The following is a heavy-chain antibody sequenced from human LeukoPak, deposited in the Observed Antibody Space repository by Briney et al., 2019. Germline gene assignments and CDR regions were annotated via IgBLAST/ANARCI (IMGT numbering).Heavy chain of an antibody. Sequence: ASVKVSCRASGYMFTAYYIHWVRQAPGQGLEWMGWINPNSGGTNLAQKFEGRVTMTRDTSISTVYMDLTRLISDDTAVYYCAKEYPRIAAAGTQKKLLDYWGQGTLVTVSS. J-gene: IGHJ4*02. CDR1: GYMFTAYY. D-gene: IGHD6-25*01. V-gene: IGHV1-2*02. CDR3: AKEYPRIAAAGTQKKLLDY. CDR2: INPNSGGT.